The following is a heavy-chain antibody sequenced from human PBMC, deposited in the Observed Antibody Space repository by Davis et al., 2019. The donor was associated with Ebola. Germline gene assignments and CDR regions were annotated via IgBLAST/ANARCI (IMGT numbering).Heavy chain of an antibody. CDR1: GYTFTSYG. Sequence: AASVKVSCKASGYTFTSYGISWVRQAPGQGLEWMGWIRSDNGDTKYPQKFQGRVTITTDTPASTSYMDLSSLRSEDTAVYFCAREDKFGVNYYIGQWGQGTQVTVSS. CDR3: AREDKFGVNYYIGQ. J-gene: IGHJ4*02. D-gene: IGHD4/OR15-4a*01. V-gene: IGHV1-18*01. CDR2: IRSDNGDT.